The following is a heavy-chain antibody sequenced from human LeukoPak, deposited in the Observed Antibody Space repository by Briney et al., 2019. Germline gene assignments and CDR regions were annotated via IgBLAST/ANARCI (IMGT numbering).Heavy chain of an antibody. D-gene: IGHD6-19*01. CDR1: GFNFVDYA. Sequence: GGSLRLSCAASGFNFVDYAMHWVRQAPGKGLEWVSGISGNSGSIGYGDSVKSRFTISRDNAKNSLYLEKNSLRSEDTALYYCAKGERKWLARQPDYWGQGTLVTVSS. V-gene: IGHV3-9*01. CDR2: ISGNSGSI. J-gene: IGHJ4*02. CDR3: AKGERKWLARQPDY.